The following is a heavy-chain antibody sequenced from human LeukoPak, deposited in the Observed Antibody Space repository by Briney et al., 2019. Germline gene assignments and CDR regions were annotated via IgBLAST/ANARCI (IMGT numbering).Heavy chain of an antibody. CDR3: AKPRAVGVNTFFDY. J-gene: IGHJ4*02. D-gene: IGHD2/OR15-2a*01. CDR1: GFTFSSYA. CDR2: VSGSGGST. Sequence: GGSLRLSCAASGFTFSSYAMRWVRQAPGKGLEWVSSVSGSGGSTYYADSVKGRFTISRDNSKNTLYLQMNSLRAEDTAVYYCAKPRAVGVNTFFDYWGQGNLVTVSS. V-gene: IGHV3-23*01.